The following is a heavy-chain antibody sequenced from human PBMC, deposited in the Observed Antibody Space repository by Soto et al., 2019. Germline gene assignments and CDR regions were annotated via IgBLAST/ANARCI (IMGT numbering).Heavy chain of an antibody. CDR2: IKQDGREK. CDR1: GFTFSRYW. Sequence: PGESLKISCAASGFTFSRYWMSWVRQAPGKGLEWVANIKQDGREKYYVDSVKGRFTISRDNAKNSLYLQMNSLRAEDTAVYYCASQQQLDYWGRGTLVTVSS. V-gene: IGHV3-7*03. CDR3: ASQQQLDY. J-gene: IGHJ4*02. D-gene: IGHD6-13*01.